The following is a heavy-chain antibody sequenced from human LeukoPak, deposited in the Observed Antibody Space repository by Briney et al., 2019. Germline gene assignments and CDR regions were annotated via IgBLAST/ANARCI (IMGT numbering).Heavy chain of an antibody. V-gene: IGHV3-23*01. CDR2: ISGSGGST. Sequence: GGSLRLSCAASGFTFSSYAMSWVRQAPGKGLEWVSAISGSGGSTYYADSVKGRFTISRDNSKNTLYLQMNSPRAEDTAVYYCAKCEDIVVVVAATGYFDYWGQGTLVTVSS. CDR1: GFTFSSYA. CDR3: AKCEDIVVVVAATGYFDY. J-gene: IGHJ4*02. D-gene: IGHD2-15*01.